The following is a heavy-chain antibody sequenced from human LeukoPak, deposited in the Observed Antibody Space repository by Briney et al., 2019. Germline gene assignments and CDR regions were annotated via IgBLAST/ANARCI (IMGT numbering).Heavy chain of an antibody. CDR3: ATEAIIAVTGNDY. D-gene: IGHD6-19*01. CDR2: IRSKTHGETI. J-gene: IGHJ4*02. V-gene: IGHV3-15*07. Sequence: PGGSLRLSCAASGFTFSNVWMNWVRQAPGKGLEWVGRIRSKTHGETIDYAAPVRGRFTISRDDSKNTLYLQLNSLKTEDTAVYYCATEAIIAVTGNDYWGQGSLVTVSS. CDR1: GFTFSNVW.